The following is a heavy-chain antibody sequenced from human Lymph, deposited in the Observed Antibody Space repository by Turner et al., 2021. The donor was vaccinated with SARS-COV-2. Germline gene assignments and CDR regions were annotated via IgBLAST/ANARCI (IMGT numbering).Heavy chain of an antibody. Sequence: EVQLLESGGGLVQPGGSPRLSCAASGFTFNNYAMSWVRQAPGKGLEWVSTISGSGGSTYYADSVKGRFIITRDNSKNTLYLQMNSLRAEDTAVYYCANLYPTVSWEFPYGMDVWGQGTTVTVSS. CDR3: ANLYPTVSWEFPYGMDV. V-gene: IGHV3-23*01. CDR1: GFTFNNYA. CDR2: ISGSGGST. J-gene: IGHJ6*02. D-gene: IGHD3-16*01.